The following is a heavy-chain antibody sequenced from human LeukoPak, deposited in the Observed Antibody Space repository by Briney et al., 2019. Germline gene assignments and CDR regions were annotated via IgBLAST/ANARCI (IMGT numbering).Heavy chain of an antibody. D-gene: IGHD5-24*01. J-gene: IGHJ4*02. CDR2: ISYDRSNK. V-gene: IGHV3-30*04. CDR1: GFTFSSYA. Sequence: GGSLRLSCAASGFTFSSYAIHSVRQAPGKGLEWVAVISYDRSNKYYADSVKGRFTISRDNSKNTLYLQMNSLRAEDTAVYYCARDRMAAYWGQGTLVTVSS. CDR3: ARDRMAAY.